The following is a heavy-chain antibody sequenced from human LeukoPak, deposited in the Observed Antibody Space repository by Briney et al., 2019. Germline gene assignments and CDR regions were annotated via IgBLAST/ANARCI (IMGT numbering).Heavy chain of an antibody. D-gene: IGHD4-11*01. J-gene: IGHJ4*02. CDR3: ASEGQLVRQYIY. Sequence: GGSLRLSCAASGFTFSSYSMNWVRQAPGKGLEWVANINQDGSQTYYVDSVRGRFTISRDNALNSLYLEMNTLRAEDTAVYYCASEGQLVRQYIYWGQGTLVTVSS. CDR2: INQDGSQT. CDR1: GFTFSSYS. V-gene: IGHV3-7*01.